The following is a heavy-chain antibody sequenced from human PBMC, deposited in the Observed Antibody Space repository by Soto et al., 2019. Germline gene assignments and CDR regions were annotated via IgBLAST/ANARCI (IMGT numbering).Heavy chain of an antibody. CDR1: GDSVSSNSAG. V-gene: IGHV6-1*01. CDR2: TYYRSKWYY. CDR3: ARGEQYSGRIFDY. J-gene: IGHJ4*01. D-gene: IGHD1-26*01. Sequence: QVQLQQSGPGLVKPSQTLSLTCAITGDSVSSNSAGWSWVRQSPSRGLEWLGRTYYRSKWYYEYAVYVRGRITINPDTSKNQYSLQPNSVTPEDTAVYFCARGEQYSGRIFDYWGQGTLVTVSS.